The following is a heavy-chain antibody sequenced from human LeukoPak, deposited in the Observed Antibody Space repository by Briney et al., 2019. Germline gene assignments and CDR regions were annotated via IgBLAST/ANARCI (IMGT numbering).Heavy chain of an antibody. CDR3: ARSVVVPAAIEWDYYMDV. V-gene: IGHV1-69*13. CDR2: IIPIFGTA. Sequence: SVKVSCKASGGTFSSYAISWVRQAPGQGLEWMGGIIPIFGTANYAQKIQGRVTITADESTSTAYMELSSLRSEDTAVYYCARSVVVPAAIEWDYYMDVWGKGTTVTVSS. J-gene: IGHJ6*03. CDR1: GGTFSSYA. D-gene: IGHD2-2*02.